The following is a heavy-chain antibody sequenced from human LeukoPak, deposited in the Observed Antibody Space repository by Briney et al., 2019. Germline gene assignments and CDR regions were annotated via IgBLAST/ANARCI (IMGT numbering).Heavy chain of an antibody. CDR1: GFTFSNYG. Sequence: SGGSLRLSCAASGFTFSNYGMSWVRQAPGKGLEWVSAISGSGGSTYYADSVKGRFTISRDNSKNTLYLQMNGLRAEDTAVYFCAKPSYYSGNGPIPSQHWGPGTLVTVSS. CDR2: ISGSGGST. V-gene: IGHV3-23*01. J-gene: IGHJ1*01. CDR3: AKPSYYSGNGPIPSQH. D-gene: IGHD1-26*01.